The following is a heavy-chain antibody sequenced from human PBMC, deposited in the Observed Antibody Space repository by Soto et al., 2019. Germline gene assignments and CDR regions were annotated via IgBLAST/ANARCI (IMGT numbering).Heavy chain of an antibody. CDR2: ISSSSSYI. CDR3: ARDQKRWSSGWYS. Sequence: EVQLVESGGGLVKPGGSLRLSCAASGFTFSSYSMNWVRQAPGKGLEWVSSISSSSSYIYYADSVKGRFTISRDNAKNSLYLQINSLRAEDTAVYYCARDQKRWSSGWYSWGQGTLVTVSS. D-gene: IGHD6-19*01. CDR1: GFTFSSYS. J-gene: IGHJ4*02. V-gene: IGHV3-21*01.